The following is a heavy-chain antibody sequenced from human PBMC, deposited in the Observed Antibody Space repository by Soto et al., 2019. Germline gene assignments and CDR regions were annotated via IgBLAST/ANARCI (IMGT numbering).Heavy chain of an antibody. CDR3: ERLGYYGSGTLDIRDWFDP. V-gene: IGHV4-39*01. CDR2: SYYSGDA. Sequence: SETLSLTCTASGGSISSSSYYWGWIRQPPGKGLEWIGRSYYSGDAWYNPSLKRRVTMSVDRAKNHFSLKLSSVTAADTAVYYCERLGYYGSGTLDIRDWFDPWRKGTLVTVSS. J-gene: IGHJ5*02. D-gene: IGHD3-10*01. CDR1: GGSISSSSYY.